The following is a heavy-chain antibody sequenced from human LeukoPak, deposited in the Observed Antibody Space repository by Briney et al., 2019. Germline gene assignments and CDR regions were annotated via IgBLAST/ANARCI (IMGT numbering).Heavy chain of an antibody. D-gene: IGHD3-16*02. J-gene: IGHJ4*02. CDR2: INHSGST. CDR1: GGSFSGYY. CDR3: ARDVVDYVWGSYRSHPPFDY. Sequence: SETLSLTCAVYGGSFSGYYWSWIRQPPGKGLEWIGEINHSGSTNYNPSLKSRVTISVDTSKNQFSLKLSSVTAADTAVYYCARDVVDYVWGSYRSHPPFDYWGQGTLVTVSS. V-gene: IGHV4-34*01.